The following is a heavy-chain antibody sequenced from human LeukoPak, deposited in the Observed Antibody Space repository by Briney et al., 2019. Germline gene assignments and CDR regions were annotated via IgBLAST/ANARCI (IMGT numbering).Heavy chain of an antibody. D-gene: IGHD6-13*01. Sequence: ASVKVSCKASGNTFTGYYMHWVRQPPGQGLEWMGWINPNSGGTNYAQKFQGRVTMTRDTSISTAYMELSRLRSDDTAVYYCARDPRIAAAGTGVWGQGTLVTVSS. J-gene: IGHJ4*02. V-gene: IGHV1-2*02. CDR2: INPNSGGT. CDR3: ARDPRIAAAGTGV. CDR1: GNTFTGYY.